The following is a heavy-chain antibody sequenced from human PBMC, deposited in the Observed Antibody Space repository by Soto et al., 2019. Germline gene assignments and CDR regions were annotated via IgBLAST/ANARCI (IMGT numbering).Heavy chain of an antibody. Sequence: SVKVSCKASGYTFTSYGICWVRQAPGQGLEWMGCMSAYNGKTNSAQNLQGRVTMTTDTSRSTACMGRRSLRSDDTAVYYCAGDLSPGVELRAANQNWFDPWGRGTLVTVS. V-gene: IGHV1-18*04. D-gene: IGHD1-26*01. J-gene: IGHJ5*02. CDR1: GYTFTSYG. CDR2: MSAYNGKT. CDR3: AGDLSPGVELRAANQNWFDP.